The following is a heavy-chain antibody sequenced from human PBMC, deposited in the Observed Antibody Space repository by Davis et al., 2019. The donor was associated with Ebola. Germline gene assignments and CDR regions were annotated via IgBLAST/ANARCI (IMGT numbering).Heavy chain of an antibody. J-gene: IGHJ4*02. Sequence: ETLSLTCTVSGGSVSSGSYYWSWVRQAPGKGLEWVANIKQDGSEKYYVDSVEGRFTISRDNAKNSLYLQMNSLRAEDTAVYYCARGPSTGNSFSYWGQGTLVTVSS. D-gene: IGHD6-13*01. CDR1: GGSVSSGSYY. V-gene: IGHV3-7*01. CDR2: IKQDGSEK. CDR3: ARGPSTGNSFSY.